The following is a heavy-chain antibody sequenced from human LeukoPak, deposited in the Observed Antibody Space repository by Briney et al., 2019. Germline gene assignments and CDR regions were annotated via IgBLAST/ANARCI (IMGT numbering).Heavy chain of an antibody. J-gene: IGHJ4*02. CDR2: IKSKTDGGTT. D-gene: IGHD6-19*01. V-gene: IGHV3-15*01. CDR3: ATASLHSGLLFDN. CDR1: GFTFINTW. Sequence: GGSLRLSCAASGFTFINTWMTWVRQAPGKGLEWVGRIKSKTDGGTTDYAAPVKGRFTISRDDSENTLYLQMNSLKTEDTAVYYCATASLHSGLLFDNWGRGTLVTVSS.